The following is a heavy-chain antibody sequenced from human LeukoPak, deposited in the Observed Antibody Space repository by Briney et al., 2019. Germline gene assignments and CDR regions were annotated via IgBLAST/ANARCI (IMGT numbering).Heavy chain of an antibody. CDR3: ARDDCSSISCYHNWFDP. J-gene: IGHJ5*02. Sequence: GGSLRLSCAASGFTFSSYWMSWVRQAPGKGLEWVANIKQDGSEKYYVDSVKGRFTISRDNAKNPLYLQMNSLRAEDTAVYYCARDDCSSISCYHNWFDPGAREPWSPSPQ. D-gene: IGHD2-2*01. CDR2: IKQDGSEK. V-gene: IGHV3-7*01. CDR1: GFTFSSYW.